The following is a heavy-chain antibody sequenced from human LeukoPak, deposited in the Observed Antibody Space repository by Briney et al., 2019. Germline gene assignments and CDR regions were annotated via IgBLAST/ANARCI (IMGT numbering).Heavy chain of an antibody. CDR3: ARLGVGATLFEF. D-gene: IGHD1-26*01. CDR2: IYTTGTT. V-gene: IGHV4-4*07. J-gene: IGHJ4*02. CDR1: GGSINSYY. Sequence: PSETLSLTCSVSGGSINSYYWGWVRQPAGKGLEWIGRIYTTGTTNYSPSLRSRLTMSVDTSRNQFSLKLSSVTAADTAVYFCARLGVGATLFEFWGQGTLVTVSS.